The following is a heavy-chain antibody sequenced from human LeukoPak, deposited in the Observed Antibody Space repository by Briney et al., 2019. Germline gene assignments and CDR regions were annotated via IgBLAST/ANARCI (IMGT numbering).Heavy chain of an antibody. D-gene: IGHD3-22*01. CDR3: ARHRSGYYADF. Sequence: PGGSLRLSCVASGFIFSNHYMYWVRQAPGKGLLWVSRISSDVSSTAYADSAEGRFTISRDNAKNTLYLQMNSLRAEDTAVYYCARHRSGYYADFWGQGTLVTVSS. CDR2: ISSDVSST. J-gene: IGHJ4*02. CDR1: GFIFSNHY. V-gene: IGHV3-74*01.